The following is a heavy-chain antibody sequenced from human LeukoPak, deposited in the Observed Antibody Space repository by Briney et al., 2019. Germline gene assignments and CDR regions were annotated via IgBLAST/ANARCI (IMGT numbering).Heavy chain of an antibody. D-gene: IGHD2-15*01. Sequence: SGTLSLTCAASGGSISSTNWWSWVRQPPGKGLEWIGEIYHSESTNYKPSLKSRVTISIDKSKNQFSLKLSSVTAADTAVYYCARKADCRGGSCPTGAFDIWGQGTMVTVSS. V-gene: IGHV4-4*02. CDR2: IYHSEST. J-gene: IGHJ3*02. CDR1: GGSISSTNW. CDR3: ARKADCRGGSCPTGAFDI.